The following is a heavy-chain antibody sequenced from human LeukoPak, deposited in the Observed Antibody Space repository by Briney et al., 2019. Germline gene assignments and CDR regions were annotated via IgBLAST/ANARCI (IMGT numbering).Heavy chain of an antibody. J-gene: IGHJ5*02. CDR3: ARHKPAVGYCSSTSCYTPGRGRWFDP. V-gene: IGHV4-34*01. D-gene: IGHD2-2*02. CDR1: GGSFSGYY. Sequence: SETLSLTCAVYGGSFSGYYWSWIRQPPGKGLEWIGEINHSGSTNYNPSLKSRVTISVDTSKNQFSLKLSSVTAADTAVYYCARHKPAVGYCSSTSCYTPGRGRWFDPWGQGTLVTVSS. CDR2: INHSGST.